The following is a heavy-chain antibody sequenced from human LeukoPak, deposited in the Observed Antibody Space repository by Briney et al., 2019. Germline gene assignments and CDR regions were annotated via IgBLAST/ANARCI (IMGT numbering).Heavy chain of an antibody. V-gene: IGHV3-23*01. D-gene: IGHD5-12*01. CDR2: ITKSGDSS. Sequence: GGSLRLSCAASGIIFSSDAMSWVRQVPGKGLEWVSLITKSGDSSNYADSVKGRFIISRDNSKNTVYLQMNSLRAEDTAIYFCAKGAGYCSSISCTGYSGYDFRFDDWGQGTLVTVSS. CDR1: GIIFSSDA. CDR3: AKGAGYCSSISCTGYSGYDFRFDD. J-gene: IGHJ4*02.